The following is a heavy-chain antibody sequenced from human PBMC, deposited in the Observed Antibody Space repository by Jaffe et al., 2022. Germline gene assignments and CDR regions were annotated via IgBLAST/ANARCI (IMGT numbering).Heavy chain of an antibody. CDR1: GFTFSSYG. CDR2: IRYDGSNK. V-gene: IGHV3-30*02. Sequence: QVQLVESGGGVVQPGGSLRLSCAASGFTFSSYGMHWVRQAPGKGLEWVAFIRYDGSNKYYADSVKGRFTISRDNSKNTLYLQMNSLRAEDTAVYYCAKPIAAGKGYFDYWGQGTLVTVSS. J-gene: IGHJ4*02. D-gene: IGHD6-13*01. CDR3: AKPIAAGKGYFDY.